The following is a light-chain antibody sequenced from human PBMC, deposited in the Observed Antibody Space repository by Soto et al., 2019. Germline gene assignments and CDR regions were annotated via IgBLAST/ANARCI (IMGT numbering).Light chain of an antibody. CDR1: QSVSSN. V-gene: IGKV3-15*01. CDR2: GAS. J-gene: IGKJ1*01. CDR3: QQYNNWPPDT. Sequence: DIVMTQSPATLSVYPGERATLSCRASQSVSSNLAWYQQKPCKAPRLLIYGASTRATVIPARFSGSGSGTEFTVSISSLHSEAFAVYYCQQYNNWPPDTFGQGTKVEI.